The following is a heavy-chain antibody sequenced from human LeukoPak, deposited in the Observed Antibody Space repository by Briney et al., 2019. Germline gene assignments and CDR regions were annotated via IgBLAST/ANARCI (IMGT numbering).Heavy chain of an antibody. J-gene: IGHJ5*02. CDR3: ASDRSTETSYEMELPLDP. D-gene: IGHD1-7*01. CDR2: IYTSGST. CDR1: GGSISSYY. Sequence: SETLSLTCTVSGGSISSYYWSWIRQPAGKGLEWIGRIYTSGSTNYNPSLKSRVTMSVDTSKNQFSLKLSSVTAADTAVYYCASDRSTETSYEMELPLDPWGQGTLVTVSS. V-gene: IGHV4-4*07.